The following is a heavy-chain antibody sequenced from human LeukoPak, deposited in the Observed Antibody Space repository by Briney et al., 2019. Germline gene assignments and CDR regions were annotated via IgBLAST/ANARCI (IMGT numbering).Heavy chain of an antibody. CDR2: IYYSGRT. Sequence: SETLSLTCTVSGGSISPYYWTWIRQPPGKGLEWIGYIYYSGRTNYHPSFKSRLTISIDTSKNQFSLRLSSVTAADTAVYYCARLPDDISAFDIWGQGTMVTVSS. CDR3: ARLPDDISAFDI. V-gene: IGHV4-59*08. CDR1: GGSISPYY. J-gene: IGHJ3*02.